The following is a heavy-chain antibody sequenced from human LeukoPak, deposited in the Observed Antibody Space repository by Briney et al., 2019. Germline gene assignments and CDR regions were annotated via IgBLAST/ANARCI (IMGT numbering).Heavy chain of an antibody. Sequence: SETLSLTCTVSGGSISSGDYYWNWIRQPAGKGLEWIGRIYSSGNTNYNPSLQSRVSISGDMSKNQFSLKLSSVTAADTAVYYCARRGDVWGKGITVTISS. CDR1: GGSISSGDYY. V-gene: IGHV4-61*02. CDR3: ARRGDV. CDR2: IYSSGNT. J-gene: IGHJ6*04.